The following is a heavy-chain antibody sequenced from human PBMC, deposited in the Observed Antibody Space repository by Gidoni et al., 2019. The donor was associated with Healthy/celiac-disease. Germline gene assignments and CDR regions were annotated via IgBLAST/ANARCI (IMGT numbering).Heavy chain of an antibody. V-gene: IGHV3-33*01. CDR3: ARDSGTTKAGYYDSSGYYLY. J-gene: IGHJ4*02. CDR2: IWYDGSNK. D-gene: IGHD3-22*01. Sequence: VAVIWYDGSNKYYADSVKGRFTISRDNSKNTLYLQMNSLRAEDTAVYYCARDSGTTKAGYYDSSGYYLYWGQGTLVTVSS.